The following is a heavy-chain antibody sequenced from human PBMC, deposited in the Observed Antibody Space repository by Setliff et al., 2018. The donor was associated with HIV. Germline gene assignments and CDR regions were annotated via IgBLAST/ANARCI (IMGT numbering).Heavy chain of an antibody. CDR3: AKDNDYVWGSFSAASKGRYGMDV. CDR1: GFRFSDAW. J-gene: IGHJ6*02. V-gene: IGHV3-15*01. CDR2: IKSKTDGGTT. Sequence: PGGSLRLSCAASGFRFSDAWMTWVRQAPGQGLEWVGRIKSKTDGGTTDYAAPVKGRFTISRDDSKNTLYLQMNSLRAEDTAVYYCAKDNDYVWGSFSAASKGRYGMDVWGQGTTVTVSS. D-gene: IGHD3-16*01.